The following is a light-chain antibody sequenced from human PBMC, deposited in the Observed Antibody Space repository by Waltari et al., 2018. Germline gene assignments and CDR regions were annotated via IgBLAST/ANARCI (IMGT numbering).Light chain of an antibody. V-gene: IGKV1-5*01. CDR2: DAS. CDR1: QSISSW. CDR3: QQYNSLPWT. Sequence: DLQMTQSPSTLSASVGDRVTITCRASQSISSWLAWYQQKPGKAPKLLIYDASSLESGVPSRFSGSGSGTEFTLTISSLQPDDFATYYCQQYNSLPWTFGQGTKVEIK. J-gene: IGKJ1*01.